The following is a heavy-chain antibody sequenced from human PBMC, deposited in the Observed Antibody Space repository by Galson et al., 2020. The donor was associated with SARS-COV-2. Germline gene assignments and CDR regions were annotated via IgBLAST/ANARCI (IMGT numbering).Heavy chain of an antibody. CDR2: IYHSGST. CDR1: GYSISSGYY. Sequence: SETLSLTCTVSGYSISSGYYWGWIRQPPGKGLEWIGSIYHSGSTYYNPSLKSRVTISVDTSKNQFSLKLSSVTAADTAVYYCARDYSSGYFGVPLDYWGQGTLVTVSS. D-gene: IGHD3-22*01. V-gene: IGHV4-38-2*02. J-gene: IGHJ4*02. CDR3: ARDYSSGYFGVPLDY.